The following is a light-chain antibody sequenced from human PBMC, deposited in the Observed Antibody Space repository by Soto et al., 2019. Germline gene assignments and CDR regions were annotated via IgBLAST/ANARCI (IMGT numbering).Light chain of an antibody. CDR2: GAS. CDR1: QSLSSNY. Sequence: EIVLTQSPGTLSLSPGQRATLSCRASQSLSSNYLAWYEQKPGQAPSLLIYGASTRATGLPDRFSGSGSGTDFTLTINKVEPEDVAVYYCHQSGSSPFTFGQGTKLE. CDR3: HQSGSSPFT. J-gene: IGKJ2*01. V-gene: IGKV3-20*01.